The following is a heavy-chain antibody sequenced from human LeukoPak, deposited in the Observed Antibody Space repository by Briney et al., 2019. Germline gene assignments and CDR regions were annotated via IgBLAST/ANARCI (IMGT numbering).Heavy chain of an antibody. CDR1: GFSFSTYA. J-gene: IGHJ4*02. CDR2: ISYDGSNK. Sequence: PGRSLRLSCAASGFSFSTYAMHWVRQAPGKGLEWVAVISYDGSNKYYADSVKGRFTSSRDNSKNTLYLQMNSLRAEDTAVYYCARDPYDSGRGAWLYWGQGTLVTVSS. D-gene: IGHD3-22*01. CDR3: ARDPYDSGRGAWLY. V-gene: IGHV3-30-3*01.